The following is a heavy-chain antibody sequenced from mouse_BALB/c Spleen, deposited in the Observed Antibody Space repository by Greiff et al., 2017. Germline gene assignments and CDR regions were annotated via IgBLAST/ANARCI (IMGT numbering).Heavy chain of an antibody. D-gene: IGHD1-2*01. J-gene: IGHJ1*01. CDR2: ISSGGSYT. CDR1: GFTFSSYA. V-gene: IGHV5-9-3*01. CDR3: ARHGLRLRYFDV. Sequence: EVMLVESGGGLVKPGGSLKLSCAASGFTFSSYAMSWVRQTPEKRLEWVATISSGGSYTYYPDSVKGRFTISRDNATNTLYLQMSSLKSEDTALYYCARHGLRLRYFDVWGAGTTVTVSS.